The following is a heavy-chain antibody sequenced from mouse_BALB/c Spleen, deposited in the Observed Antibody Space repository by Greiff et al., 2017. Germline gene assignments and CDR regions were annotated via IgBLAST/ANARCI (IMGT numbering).Heavy chain of an antibody. J-gene: IGHJ3*01. D-gene: IGHD1-1*01. Sequence: EVQVVESGGGLVQPGGSRKLSCAASGFTFSSFGMHWVRQAPEKGLEWVAYISSGSSTIYHADTVKGRFTISRDNPKNTLFLQMTSLRSEDTAMYYCARSGYYGSSYAWFAYWGQGTLVTVSA. CDR1: GFTFSSFG. CDR3: ARSGYYGSSYAWFAY. V-gene: IGHV5-17*02. CDR2: ISSGSSTI.